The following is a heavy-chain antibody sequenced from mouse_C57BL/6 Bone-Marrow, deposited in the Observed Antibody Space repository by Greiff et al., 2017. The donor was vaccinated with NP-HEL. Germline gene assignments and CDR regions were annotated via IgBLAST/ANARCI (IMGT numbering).Heavy chain of an antibody. CDR1: GFSLTSYA. Sequence: VQLQQSGPGLVAPSQSLSITCTVSGFSLTSYAISWVRQPPGKGLEWLGVIWTGGGTNYNSALKSRLSISKDNSKSQVFLKMNSLQTDDTARYYCARRRDGYYRDYAMDYWGQGTSVTVSS. V-gene: IGHV2-9-1*01. D-gene: IGHD2-3*01. CDR2: IWTGGGT. CDR3: ARRRDGYYRDYAMDY. J-gene: IGHJ4*01.